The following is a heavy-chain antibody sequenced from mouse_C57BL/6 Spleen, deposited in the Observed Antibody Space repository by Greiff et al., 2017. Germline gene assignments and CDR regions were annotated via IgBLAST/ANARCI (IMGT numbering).Heavy chain of an antibody. Sequence: EVQRVESGGGLVKPGGSLKLSCAASGFTFSSYAMSWVRQTPEQRLEWVATISDGGSYTYYPDNVQGRFTMSRDKAKNNLYLQMSHLKSEDTAMYYCASLYDGYYYFDYWGQGTTLTVSS. CDR3: ASLYDGYYYFDY. CDR2: ISDGGSYT. D-gene: IGHD2-3*01. CDR1: GFTFSSYA. V-gene: IGHV5-4*01. J-gene: IGHJ2*01.